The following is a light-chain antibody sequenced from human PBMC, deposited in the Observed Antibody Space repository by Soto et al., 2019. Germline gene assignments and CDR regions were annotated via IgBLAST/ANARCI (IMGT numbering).Light chain of an antibody. CDR3: QQGYTFPYT. V-gene: IGKV1-12*01. CDR2: AAS. CDR1: QGISSW. Sequence: DIQMTQSPSSVSASVGDRVTITCRTSQGISSWLAWYQQKPGKAPNLLIYAASTLQSGVPSRFSVSGSGTDFTLTISSLQPEDFATYYCQQGYTFPYTFGQGTNLEIK. J-gene: IGKJ2*01.